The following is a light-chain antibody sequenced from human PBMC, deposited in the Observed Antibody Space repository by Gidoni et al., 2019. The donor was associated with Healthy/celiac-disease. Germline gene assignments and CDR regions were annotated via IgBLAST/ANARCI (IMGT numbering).Light chain of an antibody. V-gene: IGKV3-20*01. Sequence: EIVLTQSPGTLSLSPGERATLSCRASQSVSSSYLAWYQQKPGQAPRLLIYGASSRATGIPDRFSGSGSGTDFTLTISRLEAEDFAVYYCQQYGSPWTFGQXTKVEIK. CDR3: QQYGSPWT. CDR2: GAS. CDR1: QSVSSSY. J-gene: IGKJ1*01.